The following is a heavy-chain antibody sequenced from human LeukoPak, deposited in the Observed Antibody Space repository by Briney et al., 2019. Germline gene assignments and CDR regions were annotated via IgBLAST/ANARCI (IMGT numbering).Heavy chain of an antibody. D-gene: IGHD5-12*01. V-gene: IGHV3-21*01. Sequence: GGSLRLSCAASGFTFSYSMSWVRQAPGKGLEWVSSISSSSSYIYYADSVKGRFTISRDNAKNSLYLQMNSLRAEDTAVYYCARIAVAKHFDPWGQGTLVTVSS. CDR3: ARIAVAKHFDP. CDR2: ISSSSSYI. J-gene: IGHJ5*02. CDR1: GFTFSYS.